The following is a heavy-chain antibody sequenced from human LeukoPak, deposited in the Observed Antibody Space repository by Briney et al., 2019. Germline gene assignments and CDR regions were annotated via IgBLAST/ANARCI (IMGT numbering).Heavy chain of an antibody. Sequence: GSLRPPFSAPGFPFSSYEMNWVRQAPGKGLGWVSYISSSGSTIYYADSVKGRFTISRDNAKNSLYLQMNSLRAEDTAVYYCAELGITMIGGVWGKGTTVTISS. D-gene: IGHD3-10*02. CDR3: AELGITMIGGV. V-gene: IGHV3-48*03. CDR1: GFPFSSYE. CDR2: ISSSGSTI. J-gene: IGHJ6*04.